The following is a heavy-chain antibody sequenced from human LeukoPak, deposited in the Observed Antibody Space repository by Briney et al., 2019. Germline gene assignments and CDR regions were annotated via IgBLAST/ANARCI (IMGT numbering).Heavy chain of an antibody. CDR1: GYTFAKYW. CDR2: IYPGDSDT. Sequence: GESLQISCQASGYTFAKYWIGWVRQMPGKGLEWMGIIYPGDSDTRYSPSFQGQVTISADKSISTAYLQWSSLKASDTAMYYCARAIAGTTSSFDYWGQGTLVTVSS. D-gene: IGHD2/OR15-2a*01. V-gene: IGHV5-51*01. J-gene: IGHJ4*02. CDR3: ARAIAGTTSSFDY.